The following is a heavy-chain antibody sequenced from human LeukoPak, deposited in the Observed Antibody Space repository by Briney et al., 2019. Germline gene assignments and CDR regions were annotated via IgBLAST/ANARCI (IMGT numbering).Heavy chain of an antibody. J-gene: IGHJ5*02. D-gene: IGHD2-2*01. CDR2: INPNSGGT. V-gene: IGHV1-2*02. Sequence: GASVKVSCKASGYTFTGYYMHWVRQAPGQGLEWMGWINPNSGGTNYAQKFRGRVTMTRDTSISTAYMELSRLRSDDTAVYYCARGVVVPAAGNNWFDPWGQGTLVTVSS. CDR3: ARGVVVPAAGNNWFDP. CDR1: GYTFTGYY.